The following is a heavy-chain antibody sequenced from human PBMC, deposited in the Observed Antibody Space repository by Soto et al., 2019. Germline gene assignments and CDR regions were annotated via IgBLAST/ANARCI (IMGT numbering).Heavy chain of an antibody. CDR1: VGSFSGYY. J-gene: IGHJ6*03. V-gene: IGHV4-34*01. CDR3: ARMGSRYYYYYMDV. Sequence: SETMSLTCAVYVGSFSGYYWSWIRQPPGKGLEWIGEINHSGSTNYNPSLKSRVTISVDTSKNQFSLKLSSVTAADTAVYYCARMGSRYYYYYMDVWGKGTTVTVSS. CDR2: INHSGST.